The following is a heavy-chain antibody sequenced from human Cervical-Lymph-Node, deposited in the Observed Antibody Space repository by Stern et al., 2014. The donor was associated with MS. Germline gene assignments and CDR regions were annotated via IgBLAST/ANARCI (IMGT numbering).Heavy chain of an antibody. CDR1: GGSISSSSYY. D-gene: IGHD5-24*01. V-gene: IGHV4-39*01. Sequence: QLQLQESGPGLVKPSETLSLTCTVSGGSISSSSYYWGWIRQPPGKGLEWIGSIYYSGSTYYNPSLKSRVTISVDTSKNQFSLKLGSVTAADTAVYYCARHYNSFFFQHWGQGTLVTVSS. CDR2: IYYSGST. CDR3: ARHYNSFFFQH. J-gene: IGHJ1*01.